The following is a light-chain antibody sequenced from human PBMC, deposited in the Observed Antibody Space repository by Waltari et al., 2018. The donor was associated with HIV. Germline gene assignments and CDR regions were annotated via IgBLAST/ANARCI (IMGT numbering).Light chain of an antibody. V-gene: IGLV1-47*01. J-gene: IGLJ1*01. CDR2: KNY. Sequence: QSVLTQPPSASGTPGQTVTISCSGSSSNIGNDNVYWYQQLPGMTPKLLIYKNYQRPSGVPDHFAGSKSGTSASLAISGLRSEDEADYYCVGWDGSLSGYVFGAGTTVTVL. CDR1: SSNIGNDN. CDR3: VGWDGSLSGYV.